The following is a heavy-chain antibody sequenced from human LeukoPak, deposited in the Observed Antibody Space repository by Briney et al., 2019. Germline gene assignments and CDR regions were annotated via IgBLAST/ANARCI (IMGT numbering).Heavy chain of an antibody. D-gene: IGHD5-12*01. CDR2: INPRGDAT. CDR3: AKRNSGYDYFDY. CDR1: GNTFIGYW. Sequence: ASVKVSCKDSGNTFIGYWIHWVRQAPGQGLEWMGAINPRGDATIGAQKFQGRVTTTRDTSTSTVYIELSSLRSEDTAVYYCAKRNSGYDYFDYWGQGTLVTVSS. J-gene: IGHJ4*02. V-gene: IGHV1-46*01.